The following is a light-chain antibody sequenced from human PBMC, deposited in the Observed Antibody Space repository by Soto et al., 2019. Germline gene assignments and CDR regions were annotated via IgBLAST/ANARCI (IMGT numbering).Light chain of an antibody. CDR3: ATWDDSLDGPV. Sequence: QPVLTQPPSASGAPGQRVTISCSGSRSNIGSQVVQWFQHLPGTAPKLLIQNNSERPSGVPDRFSGSKSGTSASLVISGLQSEDEGDYYCATWDDSLDGPVFGGGTQLTVL. V-gene: IGLV1-44*01. J-gene: IGLJ2*01. CDR1: RSNIGSQV. CDR2: NNS.